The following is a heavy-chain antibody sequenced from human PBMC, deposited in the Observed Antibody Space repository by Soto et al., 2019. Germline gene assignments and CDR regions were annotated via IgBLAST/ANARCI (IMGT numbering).Heavy chain of an antibody. CDR2: ISSSGSM. J-gene: IGHJ4*02. V-gene: IGHV3-21*01. Sequence: EVQLVESGGGLVKPGGSLRLSCAVSGFTFSSCTMNWVRQAPGKGLEWVSSISSSGSMYYADSVKGRFTISRDNAKNSLYLQMHSLRAEDTAVYYCAREVQPVVRREYDYWGQGTLVTVSS. CDR3: AREVQPVVRREYDY. D-gene: IGHD1-1*01. CDR1: GFTFSSCT.